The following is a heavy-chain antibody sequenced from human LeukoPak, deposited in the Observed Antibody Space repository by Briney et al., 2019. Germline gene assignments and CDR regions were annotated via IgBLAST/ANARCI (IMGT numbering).Heavy chain of an antibody. CDR3: AKAPGTVLGDYLDY. D-gene: IGHD1-7*01. V-gene: IGHV3-48*04. CDR2: ISSSSSTI. J-gene: IGHJ4*02. CDR1: GFTFSSYS. Sequence: GGSLRLSCAASGFTFSSYSMNWVRQAPGKGLEWVSYISSSSSTIYYADSEKGRFTISRDNAKNSLYLQMNSLRGEDTALYYCAKAPGTVLGDYLDYWGQGTLVTVSS.